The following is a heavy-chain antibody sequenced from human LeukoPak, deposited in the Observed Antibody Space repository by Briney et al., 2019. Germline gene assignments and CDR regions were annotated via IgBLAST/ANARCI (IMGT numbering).Heavy chain of an antibody. J-gene: IGHJ6*03. Sequence: PGGSLRLSCEASGFSFSSYGMSWVRQAPGEGLEWVSGFSASDGSRYYADSVKGRFTISRDNSKNTLYLQMNNLRADDTAVYYCTRSLRVRGVPDYMDVWGKGTTVTVS. V-gene: IGHV3-23*01. CDR2: FSASDGSR. CDR3: TRSLRVRGVPDYMDV. D-gene: IGHD3-10*01. CDR1: GFSFSSYG.